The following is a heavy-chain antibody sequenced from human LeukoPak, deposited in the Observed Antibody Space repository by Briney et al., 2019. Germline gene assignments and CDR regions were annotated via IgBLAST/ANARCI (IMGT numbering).Heavy chain of an antibody. Sequence: SVKVSCKASGGTFSSYAISWVRQAPGQGLEWMGGIIPIFGTANYAQNLQGRVTMTRDTSTSAAYMDLRSLRSDDTAVYYCARGPIAAAGDYWGQGTLVTVSS. CDR2: IIPIFGTA. CDR3: ARGPIAAAGDY. V-gene: IGHV1-69*05. D-gene: IGHD6-13*01. CDR1: GGTFSSYA. J-gene: IGHJ4*02.